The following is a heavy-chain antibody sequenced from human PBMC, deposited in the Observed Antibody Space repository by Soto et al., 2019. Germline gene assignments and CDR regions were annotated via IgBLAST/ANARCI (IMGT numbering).Heavy chain of an antibody. CDR1: GGSISGGGYS. CDR2: IYHSGST. D-gene: IGHD3-3*01. J-gene: IGHJ6*02. CDR3: ARGRYDFWSGYFQYYYYYYGMDV. Sequence: SETLSLTCAVSGGSISGGGYSWSWIRQPPGKGLERIGYIYHSGSTYYNPSLKSRVTISVDRSKNQFSLKLSSVTAADTAVYYCARGRYDFWSGYFQYYYYYYGMDVWGQGTTVIVSS. V-gene: IGHV4-30-2*01.